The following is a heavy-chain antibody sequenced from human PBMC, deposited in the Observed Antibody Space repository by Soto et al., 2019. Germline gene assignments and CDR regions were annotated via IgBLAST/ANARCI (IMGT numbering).Heavy chain of an antibody. Sequence: QVQLVESGGGVVQPGRSLRLSCAASGFTFSNYGMHWVRRAPGKWLEWVTIISHDGSNKDYADSVKGRFTGSRDNSKNTLYLKLNSMSAYDTGVYYCAKDHNKRGLRPSPAFDVWGQGTMVTVSS. D-gene: IGHD5-12*01. CDR3: AKDHNKRGLRPSPAFDV. V-gene: IGHV3-30*18. CDR2: ISHDGSNK. J-gene: IGHJ3*01. CDR1: GFTFSNYG.